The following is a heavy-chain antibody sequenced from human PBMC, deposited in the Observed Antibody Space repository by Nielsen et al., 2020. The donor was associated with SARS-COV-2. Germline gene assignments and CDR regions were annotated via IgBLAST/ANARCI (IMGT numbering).Heavy chain of an antibody. CDR3: AKEVRDTATSYYYYYGMDV. J-gene: IGHJ6*02. Sequence: GESLKISCAASGFTFSSYAMSWVRQAPGKGLEWASAISGSGGSTYYADSVKGRFTISRDNSKNTLYLQMNSLRAEDTAVYYCAKEVRDTATSYYYYYGMDVWGQGTTVTVSS. CDR2: ISGSGGST. D-gene: IGHD5-18*01. CDR1: GFTFSSYA. V-gene: IGHV3-23*01.